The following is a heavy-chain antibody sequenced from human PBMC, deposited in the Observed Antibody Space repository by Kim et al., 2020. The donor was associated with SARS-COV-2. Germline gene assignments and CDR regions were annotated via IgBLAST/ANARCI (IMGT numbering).Heavy chain of an antibody. CDR1: GFTFGDYA. J-gene: IGHJ3*02. CDR2: ISWNRDSI. D-gene: IGHD2-8*01. V-gene: IGHV3-9*01. Sequence: GGSLRLSCAASGFTFGDYAMHWVRQVPGKGLEWVSGISWNRDSIGYADSVKGRFTISRDNAKNSLYLQMNSLRAEDTALYYCAKDLRYYYCAFDIWGQGTMVTVSS. CDR3: AKDLRYYYCAFDI.